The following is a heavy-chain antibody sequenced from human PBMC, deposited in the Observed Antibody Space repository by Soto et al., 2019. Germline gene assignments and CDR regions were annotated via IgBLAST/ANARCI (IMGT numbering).Heavy chain of an antibody. CDR1: GFTFSSYA. CDR2: ISYDGSNK. CDR3: ARGGGVGQLRNPWGMDV. Sequence: QVQLVESGGGVVQPGRSLRLFCAASGFTFSSYAMHWVRQAPGKGLEWVAVISYDGSNKYYADSVKGRFTISRDNSKNTLYLQMNSLRAEDTAVYYCARGGGVGQLRNPWGMDVWGQGTTVTVSS. D-gene: IGHD2-2*01. V-gene: IGHV3-30-3*01. J-gene: IGHJ6*02.